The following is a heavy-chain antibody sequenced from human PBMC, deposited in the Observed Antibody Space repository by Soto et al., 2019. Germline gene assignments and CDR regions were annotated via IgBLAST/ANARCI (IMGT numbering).Heavy chain of an antibody. CDR1: GYTFTSYA. J-gene: IGHJ4*02. CDR3: ARDSSSSLDY. D-gene: IGHD2-2*01. Sequence: QVRLVQSVAEVKKPGASVKVSCKASGYTFTSYAMFWVRQAPGQRLEWMGWINPGNGDTKYSQKFQGRVTVTGDTSASTVSMDLSSLKYEDTAVYYCARDSSSSLDYWGQGTLVTVSS. V-gene: IGHV1-3*01. CDR2: INPGNGDT.